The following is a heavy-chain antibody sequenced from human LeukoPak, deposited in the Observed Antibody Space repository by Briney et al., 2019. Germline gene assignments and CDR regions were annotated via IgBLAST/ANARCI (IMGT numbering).Heavy chain of an antibody. Sequence: SVKVSCKVSGYTLTELSMHWVRQAPGKGLEWMGGFDPEDGETIYAQKFQGRVTMTEDTSTDTAYMELSSLRSEDTAVYYCASSYYYGSGSYYPPPGYWGQGTLVTVSS. J-gene: IGHJ4*02. D-gene: IGHD3-10*01. CDR1: GYTLTELS. CDR2: FDPEDGET. V-gene: IGHV1-24*01. CDR3: ASSYYYGSGSYYPPPGY.